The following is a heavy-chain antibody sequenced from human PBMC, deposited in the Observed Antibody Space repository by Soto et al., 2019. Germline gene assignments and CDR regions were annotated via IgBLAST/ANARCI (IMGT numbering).Heavy chain of an antibody. CDR1: GFTFSSYA. V-gene: IGHV3-30-3*01. CDR2: ISYDGSNK. Sequence: QVQLVESGGGVVQPGRSMRLSCAASGFTFSSYAMHWVRQAPGKGLEWVAVISYDGSNKYYADSVKGRFTISRDNSKNTLYLQMNSLRAEDMAVYYCARSTVTRYYYDYGMDVWGQGTTVTVSS. D-gene: IGHD4-4*01. J-gene: IGHJ6*02. CDR3: ARSTVTRYYYDYGMDV.